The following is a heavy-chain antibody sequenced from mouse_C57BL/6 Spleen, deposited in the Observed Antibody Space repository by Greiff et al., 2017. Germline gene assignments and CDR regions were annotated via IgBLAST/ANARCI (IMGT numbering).Heavy chain of an antibody. CDR1: GYAFSSYW. CDR3: ARPRYDGYYEYAMDY. V-gene: IGHV1-80*01. CDR2: IYPGDGVT. J-gene: IGHJ4*01. Sequence: QVQLQQSGAELVKPGASVKISCKASGYAFSSYWLNWVKQRPGKGLEWIGQIYPGDGVTNYNGKFKGKATLTADKSSSTAYMQLSSLTSEDSAVYFCARPRYDGYYEYAMDYWGQGTSVTVSS. D-gene: IGHD2-3*01.